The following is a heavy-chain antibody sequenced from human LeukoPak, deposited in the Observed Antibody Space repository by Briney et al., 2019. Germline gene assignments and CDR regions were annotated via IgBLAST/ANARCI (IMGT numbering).Heavy chain of an antibody. D-gene: IGHD3-10*01. CDR2: INPSGGST. J-gene: IGHJ3*02. CDR3: ARDLLWFGEYDAFDI. CDR1: GYTFTSYY. Sequence: GASVKVSCKASGYTFTSYYMHWVRQAPGQGLEWMGIINPSGGSTSYAQKFQGRVTMTRDTSTSTVYMELSSLRSEDTAVYYCARDLLWFGEYDAFDIWGQGTMVTVSS. V-gene: IGHV1-46*01.